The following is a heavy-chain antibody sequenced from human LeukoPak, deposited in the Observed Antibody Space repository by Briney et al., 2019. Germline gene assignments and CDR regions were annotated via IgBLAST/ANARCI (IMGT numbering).Heavy chain of an antibody. CDR2: INHSGST. J-gene: IGHJ4*02. V-gene: IGHV4-34*01. CDR3: ARRLNYYDSSGYLLN. CDR1: GGSFSGYF. Sequence: SETLSLTCAVYGGSFSGYFWSWIRQPPGKGLEWIGEINHSGSTNYNPSLKSRVTISVDTSKNQFSLKLSSVTAADTAVYYCARRLNYYDSSGYLLNWGQGTLVTVSS. D-gene: IGHD3-22*01.